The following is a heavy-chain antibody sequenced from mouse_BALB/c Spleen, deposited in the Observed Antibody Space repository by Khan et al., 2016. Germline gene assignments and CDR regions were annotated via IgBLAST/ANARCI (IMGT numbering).Heavy chain of an antibody. CDR2: ISTYYGDA. Sequence: QVQLQQSGAELVRPGGSVKISCKGSGYTFTDYTMPWVKQSHAKSLEWIGVISTYYGDAIYNQNFKGKATMTVDKSSSTAYMELARLTSEDSAIYYCATQSTMITTTGNMDYLGQGTSVTVSS. J-gene: IGHJ4*01. V-gene: IGHV1S137*01. CDR1: GYTFTDYT. CDR3: ATQSTMITTTGNMDY. D-gene: IGHD2-4*01.